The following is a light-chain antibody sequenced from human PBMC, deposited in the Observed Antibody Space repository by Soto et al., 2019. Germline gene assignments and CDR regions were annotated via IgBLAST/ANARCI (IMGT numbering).Light chain of an antibody. V-gene: IGKV3-20*01. CDR3: HQYGSSPPWT. Sequence: EIVLTQSPGTLSLSPGEIATLSCRASQTISSNSLAWFQQKPGQAPRLLIYGASNGATGIPDRFSGGGSGTNFTLTISRLEPEDFAVYYCHQYGSSPPWTFGQGTKVEIK. CDR2: GAS. J-gene: IGKJ1*01. CDR1: QTISSNS.